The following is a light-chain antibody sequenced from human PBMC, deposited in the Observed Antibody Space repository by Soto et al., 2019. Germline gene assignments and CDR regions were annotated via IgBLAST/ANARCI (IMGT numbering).Light chain of an antibody. Sequence: QSVLTQPASVSGSLGQSITLSCTGTSSDVGRYDFVSWYQQRPGTAPKLMIYEVSKRPSGVPNRFSGSKSGNTASLTISGLQAEDEADYYCCSYGGSLTWVFGGGTKLTVL. J-gene: IGLJ3*02. CDR1: SSDVGRYDF. CDR2: EVS. V-gene: IGLV2-23*02. CDR3: CSYGGSLTWV.